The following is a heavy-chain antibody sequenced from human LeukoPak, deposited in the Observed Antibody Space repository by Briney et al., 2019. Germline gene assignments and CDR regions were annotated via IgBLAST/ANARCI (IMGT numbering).Heavy chain of an antibody. V-gene: IGHV4-59*01. CDR3: ARALLRPNYYYYYGVDV. J-gene: IGHJ6*02. Sequence: PSETLSLTCTVSGGSISSYYWSWIRQPPGKGLEWIGYIYYSGSTNYNPSLKSRATISVDTSKNQFSLKLSSVTAADTAVYYCARALLRPNYYYYYGVDVWGQGTTVTVSS. CDR1: GGSISSYY. CDR2: IYYSGST. D-gene: IGHD5/OR15-5a*01.